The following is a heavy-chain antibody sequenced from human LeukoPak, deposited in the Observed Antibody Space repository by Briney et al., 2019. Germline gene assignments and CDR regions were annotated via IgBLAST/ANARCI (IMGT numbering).Heavy chain of an antibody. J-gene: IGHJ4*02. Sequence: SETLSLTCTASGGSIDSSSYYWGWIRQPPGKGLEWIGGIYYSGSTYYNPSPKSRVTISVDTSKNQFSLKLSSVTAADTAVYYCSSSDYVYYFDYWGQGTLVTVSS. CDR1: GGSIDSSSYY. CDR3: SSSDYVYYFDY. D-gene: IGHD4/OR15-4a*01. V-gene: IGHV4-39*01. CDR2: IYYSGST.